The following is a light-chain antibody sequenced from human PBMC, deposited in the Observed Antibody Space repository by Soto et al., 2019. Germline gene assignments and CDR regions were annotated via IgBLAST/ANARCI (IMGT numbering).Light chain of an antibody. CDR1: NSNVGIYY. J-gene: IGLJ1*01. CDR3: VAWDASLRGYV. V-gene: IGLV1-47*02. CDR2: YNN. Sequence: QSVLTQPPSASGTPGQRVTMSCSRSNSNVGIYYVSWYQHLPGTAPKLLIYYNNQRPSGFPDRFSGSKSGTSASLAISGLRSEDESDYYCVAWDASLRGYVFGTGTKVTVL.